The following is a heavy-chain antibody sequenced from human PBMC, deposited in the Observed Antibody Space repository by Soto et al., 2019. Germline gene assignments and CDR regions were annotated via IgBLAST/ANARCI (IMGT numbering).Heavy chain of an antibody. CDR3: ARSPLTPNWNSLYNWFDP. V-gene: IGHV1-2*04. CDR1: GYTLTGYY. J-gene: IGHJ5*02. CDR2: INPNSGGT. Sequence: GASVKVSCKASGYTLTGYYMHWVRQAPGQGLEWMGWINPNSGGTNYAQKFQGWVTMTRDTSISTAYMELSRLRSDDTAVYYCARSPLTPNWNSLYNWFDPWGQGTLVTVSS. D-gene: IGHD1-7*01.